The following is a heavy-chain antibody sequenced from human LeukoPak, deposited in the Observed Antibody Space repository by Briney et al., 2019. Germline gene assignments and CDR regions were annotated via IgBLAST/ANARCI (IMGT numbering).Heavy chain of an antibody. CDR1: GGSFSGYY. V-gene: IGHV4-34*01. D-gene: IGHD1-26*01. J-gene: IGHJ4*02. CDR3: ARRVGPKDGRGYYFDY. Sequence: SSETLSLTCAVYGGSFSGYYWSWIRQPPGKGLGWIGEINHSGSTNYNPSLKSRVTISVDTSKNQFSLKLSSVTAADTAVYYCARRVGPKDGRGYYFDYWGQGTLVTVSS. CDR2: INHSGST.